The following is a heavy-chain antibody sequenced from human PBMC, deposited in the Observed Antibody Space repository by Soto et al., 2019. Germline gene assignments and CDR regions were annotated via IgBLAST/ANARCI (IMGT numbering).Heavy chain of an antibody. Sequence: GESLKISCKGSGYSFTGYWIGWVRQMPGKGLEWMGVIYPSDSDTRYSPSFQGQVTISADKSISTAYLQWSSVKASDTARYYCARSRGARVFDYWGQGTVVTVSS. CDR2: IYPSDSDT. J-gene: IGHJ4*02. D-gene: IGHD3-10*01. V-gene: IGHV5-51*01. CDR1: GYSFTGYW. CDR3: ARSRGARVFDY.